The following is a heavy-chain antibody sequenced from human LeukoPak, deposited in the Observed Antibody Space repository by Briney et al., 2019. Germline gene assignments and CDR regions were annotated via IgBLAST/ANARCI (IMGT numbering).Heavy chain of an antibody. D-gene: IGHD1-1*01. CDR1: GFTFSDYY. Sequence: GSLRLSCAASGFTFSDYYMSWVRQAPGRGLQWIGEINESGATNCDPSLKSRVTMSIDTSKSQFSLSLRSVTAADTAVYFCARYVPVKTGPTRASFDYWGQGILVSVSS. J-gene: IGHJ4*02. CDR3: ARYVPVKTGPTRASFDY. V-gene: IGHV4-34*01. CDR2: INESGAT.